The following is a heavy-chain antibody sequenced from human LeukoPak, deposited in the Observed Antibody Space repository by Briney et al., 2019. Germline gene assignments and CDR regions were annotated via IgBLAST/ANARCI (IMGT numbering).Heavy chain of an antibody. V-gene: IGHV3-53*01. J-gene: IGHJ4*02. CDR2: IYSGGST. CDR3: AREGQQLGFDY. D-gene: IGHD6-13*01. CDR1: GFTVSSNY. Sequence: SGGSLRLSCAASGFTVSSNYMSWVRQARGKGLEWVSVIYSGGSTYYADSVKGRFTISRDNSKNTLYLQMNSLRAEDTAVYYCAREGQQLGFDYWGQGTLVTVSS.